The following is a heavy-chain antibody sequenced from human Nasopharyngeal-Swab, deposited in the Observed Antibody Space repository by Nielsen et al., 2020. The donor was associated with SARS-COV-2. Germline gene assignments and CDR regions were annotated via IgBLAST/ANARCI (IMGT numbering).Heavy chain of an antibody. CDR2: IYYSGST. CDR3: ARQGRRRDGYNFGEYYFDY. CDR1: GGSISSSSYY. Sequence: SETLSLTCTVSGGSISSSSYYWGWIRQPPGKGLEWIGSIYYSGSTYYNPSLKSRVTISVDTSKNQFSLKLSSVTAADTAVYYCARQGRRRDGYNFGEYYFDYWGQGTLVTVSS. J-gene: IGHJ4*02. V-gene: IGHV4-39*01. D-gene: IGHD5-24*01.